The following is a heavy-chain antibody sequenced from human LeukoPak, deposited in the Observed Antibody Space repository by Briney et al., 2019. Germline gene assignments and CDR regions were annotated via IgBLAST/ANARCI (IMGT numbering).Heavy chain of an antibody. Sequence: ASVKVSCKASGYTFTGYFMHWARQAPGQGLEWMGGIIPIFGTANYAQKFQGRVTITTDESTSTAYMELSSLRSEDTAVYYCAKDSIDDYDFWSGYSRGWFDPWGQGTLVTVSS. D-gene: IGHD3-3*01. CDR1: GYTFTGYF. V-gene: IGHV1-69*05. CDR2: IIPIFGTA. J-gene: IGHJ5*02. CDR3: AKDSIDDYDFWSGYSRGWFDP.